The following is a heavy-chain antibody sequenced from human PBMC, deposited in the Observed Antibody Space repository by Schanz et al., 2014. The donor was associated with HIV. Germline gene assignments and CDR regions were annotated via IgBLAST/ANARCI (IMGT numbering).Heavy chain of an antibody. Sequence: QVQLVQSGAEVKKPGASVKVSCKASGYTFTDYYVHWVRQAPGQGLEWMGWIDPNSGGTNYAQKFQGRVTMTRDTSISTAYMELTRLRYDDTAVYYCARDLMFTTPLLGMDVWGQGTTVTVSS. CDR3: ARDLMFTTPLLGMDV. J-gene: IGHJ6*02. CDR2: IDPNSGGT. CDR1: GYTFTDYY. D-gene: IGHD3-16*01. V-gene: IGHV1-2*02.